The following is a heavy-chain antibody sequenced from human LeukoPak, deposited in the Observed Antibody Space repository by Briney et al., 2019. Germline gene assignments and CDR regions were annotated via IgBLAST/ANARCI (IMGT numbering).Heavy chain of an antibody. Sequence: PGGSLRLSCGASGFTFSSYAMAWVRQAPGKGLEWVSAIRGTGSSTYYADSVKGRFTISRDNSKSTLYLQMNSLRAEDTAVYYCASLGSGYYGIWGQGTLVTVSS. CDR2: IRGTGSST. CDR1: GFTFSSYA. CDR3: ASLGSGYYGI. J-gene: IGHJ4*02. V-gene: IGHV3-23*01. D-gene: IGHD3-22*01.